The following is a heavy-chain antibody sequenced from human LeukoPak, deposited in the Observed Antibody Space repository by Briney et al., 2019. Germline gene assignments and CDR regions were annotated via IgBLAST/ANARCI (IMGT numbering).Heavy chain of an antibody. J-gene: IGHJ3*02. CDR1: GFTFSSYA. CDR3: AKDAVLLWPDAFDI. Sequence: GGFLRLSCAASGFTFSSYAMSWVRQAPGKGLEWVSAISGSGSPTYYADSVKGRFTISRDNSKNTVNMQMNSLRAEDTAIYYCAKDAVLLWPDAFDIWGQGTMVTVSS. CDR2: ISGSGSPT. D-gene: IGHD3-10*01. V-gene: IGHV3-23*01.